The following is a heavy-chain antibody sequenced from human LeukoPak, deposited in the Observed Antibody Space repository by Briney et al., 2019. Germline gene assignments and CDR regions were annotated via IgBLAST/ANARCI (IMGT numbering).Heavy chain of an antibody. V-gene: IGHV4-34*01. CDR2: INHSGST. Sequence: SETLSLTCVVYGGSFGDYYWNWIRQPPGKGLEWIGEINHSGSTNYSPSLKSRVTISVDTSKNQFSLKMSSVTAADTAIYYCARGRGPARLNWFDPWGQGTLVTVSS. CDR3: ARGRGPARLNWFDP. D-gene: IGHD2-2*01. J-gene: IGHJ5*02. CDR1: GGSFGDYY.